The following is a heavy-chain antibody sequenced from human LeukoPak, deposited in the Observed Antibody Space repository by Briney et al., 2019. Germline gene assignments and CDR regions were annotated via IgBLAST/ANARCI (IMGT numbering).Heavy chain of an antibody. CDR1: GGSISSGGYS. CDR3: ARSGGYCSGGSCYSYYYGMDV. CDR2: IYHSGST. J-gene: IGHJ6*02. D-gene: IGHD2-15*01. V-gene: IGHV4-30-2*01. Sequence: SETLSLTCAVSGGSISSGGYSWSWIRQPPGKGLEWIGYIYHSGSTYYNPSLKSRVTISVDRSKNQFSLKLSSVTAADTAVYYCARSGGYCSGGSCYSYYYGMDVWGQGTTVTVSS.